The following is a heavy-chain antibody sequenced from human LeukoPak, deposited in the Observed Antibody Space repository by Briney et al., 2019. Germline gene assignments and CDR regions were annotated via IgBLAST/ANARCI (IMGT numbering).Heavy chain of an antibody. D-gene: IGHD3-10*01. Sequence: GGSLRLSCAASGFTFSSYEMNWVRQTPGKGLEWVSYISSSGSTIYYADSVKGRFTISRDNAKNSLYLQMNSLRAEDTAVYYCATAGYGSGSYFDYWGQGTLVTVPS. CDR2: ISSSGSTI. J-gene: IGHJ4*02. V-gene: IGHV3-48*03. CDR3: ATAGYGSGSYFDY. CDR1: GFTFSSYE.